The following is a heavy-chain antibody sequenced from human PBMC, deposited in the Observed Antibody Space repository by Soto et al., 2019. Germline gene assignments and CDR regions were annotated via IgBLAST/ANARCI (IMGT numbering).Heavy chain of an antibody. D-gene: IGHD2-15*01. CDR1: GGSFSGYY. V-gene: IGHV4-34*01. Sequence: SETLSLTCAVYGGSFSGYYWSWIRQSPGKGLEWIGEINHSGSTNYNPSLKSRVTISVDTSKNQFSLKLSSVTAADTAVYYCARGLVRLRGPYYYYGMDVWGQGTTVTVSS. CDR3: ARGLVRLRGPYYYYGMDV. J-gene: IGHJ6*02. CDR2: INHSGST.